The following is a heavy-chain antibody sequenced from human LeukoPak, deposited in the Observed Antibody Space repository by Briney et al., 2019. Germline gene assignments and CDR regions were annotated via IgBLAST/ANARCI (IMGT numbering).Heavy chain of an antibody. CDR2: TNSDGINT. J-gene: IGHJ5*02. Sequence: PGGSLRLSCEASGFTFGTFNFNWVRQAPGKGLVWVSRTNSDGINTSYAVSVKGRFTISRDNAKNTLNLQMNSLRAEDTAVYYCARDLGQYYDTSDNWFDPWGQGTLVIVSS. CDR1: GFTFGTFN. V-gene: IGHV3-74*01. CDR3: ARDLGQYYDTSDNWFDP. D-gene: IGHD3-22*01.